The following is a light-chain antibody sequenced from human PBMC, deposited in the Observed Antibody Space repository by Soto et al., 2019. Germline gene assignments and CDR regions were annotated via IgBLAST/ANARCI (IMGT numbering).Light chain of an antibody. CDR3: ISHAGINNVV. Sequence: QSALTQPPSASGSPGQSVTISCTGTSSDVGGYNYVSWYQQHPAKAPKLMIYEVTRRPSGVPDRFSGSKSGNTASLTVSGLQAEDEADYYCISHAGINNVVFGGGTKVTVL. CDR1: SSDVGGYNY. V-gene: IGLV2-8*01. J-gene: IGLJ3*02. CDR2: EVT.